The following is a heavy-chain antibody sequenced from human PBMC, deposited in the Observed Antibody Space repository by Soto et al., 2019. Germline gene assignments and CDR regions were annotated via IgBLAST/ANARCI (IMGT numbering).Heavy chain of an antibody. D-gene: IGHD3-3*01. Sequence: QLHLVQSGAVVKKPGASVTVSCSASGYPVSAYYMHWVRQAPGRGLEWMGGINPATGAAKYTQTFQGGVPQTRAPAKSTVFMELSGPTSEDTAVFYCARGGGVGVAGSAAFDMWGQGTLVTVSS. J-gene: IGHJ3*02. CDR1: GYPVSAYY. CDR3: ARGGGVGVAGSAAFDM. CDR2: INPATGAA. V-gene: IGHV1-2*02.